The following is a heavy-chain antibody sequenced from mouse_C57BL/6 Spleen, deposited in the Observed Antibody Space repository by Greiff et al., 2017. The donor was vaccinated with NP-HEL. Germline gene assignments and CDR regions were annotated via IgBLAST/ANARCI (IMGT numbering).Heavy chain of an antibody. Sequence: DVMLVESGGGLVKPGGSLKLSCAASGFTFSDYGMHWVRQAPEKGLEWVAYISSGSSTIYYADTVKGRFTFSRDTATTTLVLQMTSLRSEETAMYYCASPYYYGSSHWDFEVWGTGTTVTVSS. CDR3: ASPYYYGSSHWDFEV. CDR1: GFTFSDYG. D-gene: IGHD1-1*01. J-gene: IGHJ1*03. CDR2: ISSGSSTI. V-gene: IGHV5-17*01.